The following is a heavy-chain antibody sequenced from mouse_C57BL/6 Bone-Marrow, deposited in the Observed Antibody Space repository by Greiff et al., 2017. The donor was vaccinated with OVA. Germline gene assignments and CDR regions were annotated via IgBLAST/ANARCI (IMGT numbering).Heavy chain of an antibody. V-gene: IGHV1-81*01. D-gene: IGHD2-2*01. Sequence: VQLQQSGAELARPGASVKLSCKASGYTFTSYGISWVKQRTGQGLEWIGEIYPRSGNTYYNEKFKGKATLTADKSSSTAYMELRSLTSEDSAVYFCASMVTTCPFAYWGQGTLVTVSA. CDR1: GYTFTSYG. J-gene: IGHJ3*01. CDR3: ASMVTTCPFAY. CDR2: IYPRSGNT.